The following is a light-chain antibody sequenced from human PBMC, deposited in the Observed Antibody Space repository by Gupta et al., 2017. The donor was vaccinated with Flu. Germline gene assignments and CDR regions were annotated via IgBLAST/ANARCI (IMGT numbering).Light chain of an antibody. Sequence: PSFLSASVGDRVTITCRASQDISSYLDWYQQKPGKAPKLLIYAASTLEGGVPSRFSGSGSGTEFTLTINSLQPGDSATYYCQQHNSFPLTFGGGTKVDVK. CDR2: AAS. V-gene: IGKV1-9*01. CDR1: QDISSY. CDR3: QQHNSFPLT. J-gene: IGKJ4*01.